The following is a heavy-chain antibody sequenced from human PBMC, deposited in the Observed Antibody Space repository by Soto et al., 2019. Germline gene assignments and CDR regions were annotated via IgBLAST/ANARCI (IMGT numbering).Heavy chain of an antibody. CDR1: GGSISSYY. CDR2: SYSSGST. D-gene: IGHD6-19*01. V-gene: IGHV4-59*01. Sequence: QVQLQESGPGLVKPSETMSLTCTVSGGSISSYYWSLIRQPPRKGLEWIGYSYSSGSTNYTPSLKSRVTISLDTSKNQFSLQLSAVTAADTAVYYCARPGWRNAPYDAFDIWGQGTMVTVSS. CDR3: ARPGWRNAPYDAFDI. J-gene: IGHJ3*02.